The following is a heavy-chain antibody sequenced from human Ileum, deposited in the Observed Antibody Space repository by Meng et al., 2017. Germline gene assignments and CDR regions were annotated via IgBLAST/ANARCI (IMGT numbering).Heavy chain of an antibody. CDR2: TYYRSRWYN. V-gene: IGHV6-1*01. J-gene: IGHJ4*02. CDR1: GDSVSSDTGA. D-gene: IGHD7-27*01. Sequence: HVQLQQSGPGLVKPSQTLPPTCAISGDSVSSDTGAWNWIRQSPSRGLEWLGRTYYRSRWYNNYAVSVKSRITINPDTSKNQFSLQLNSVTPDDTAVYYCAGKDWGEGLDFWDQGTLVTVSS. CDR3: AGKDWGEGLDF.